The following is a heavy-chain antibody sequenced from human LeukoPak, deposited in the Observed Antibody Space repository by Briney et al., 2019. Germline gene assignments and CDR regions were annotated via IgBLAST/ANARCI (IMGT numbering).Heavy chain of an antibody. J-gene: IGHJ3*02. D-gene: IGHD1-26*01. CDR2: IYPDDSDT. CDR1: GYSFTSYW. Sequence: GESLKISCKGSGYSFTSYWIGWVRQMPGKGLEWMGIIYPDDSDTRYSPSFQGQVIMSADKSVSTAYLQWSSLKASETAMYYCARRPVSVRENYYGGAFDIWGQGTMVTASS. V-gene: IGHV5-51*01. CDR3: ARRPVSVRENYYGGAFDI.